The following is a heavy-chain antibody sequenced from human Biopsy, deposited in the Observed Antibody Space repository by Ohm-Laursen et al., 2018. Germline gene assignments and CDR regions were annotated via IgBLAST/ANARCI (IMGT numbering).Heavy chain of an antibody. J-gene: IGHJ3*02. Sequence: TLSLTCTVSGGSISSYYWTWIRQPPGKGLEWIGDVYYSGSTNRNPSLKSRVTILVDTSKNQFSWKQNSVTAADTAVYYCGRREVVITHDAFDTWGQGTMVTVSS. CDR1: GGSISSYY. CDR2: VYYSGST. V-gene: IGHV4-59*08. D-gene: IGHD3-22*01. CDR3: GRREVVITHDAFDT.